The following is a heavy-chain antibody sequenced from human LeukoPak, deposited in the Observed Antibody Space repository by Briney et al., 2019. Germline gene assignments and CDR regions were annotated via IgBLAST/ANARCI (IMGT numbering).Heavy chain of an antibody. Sequence: GATVKVSCKTSGYTFTGYYMHWVRQAPGQGLEWMGWINPNSSVTNYAQRFQGRVTMTRDTSNSAAYMELRWLTSDDTAVYYCARERGGNSPFDSWGQGTLVTVSS. CDR2: INPNSSVT. CDR3: ARERGGNSPFDS. D-gene: IGHD4-23*01. CDR1: GYTFTGYY. J-gene: IGHJ4*02. V-gene: IGHV1-2*02.